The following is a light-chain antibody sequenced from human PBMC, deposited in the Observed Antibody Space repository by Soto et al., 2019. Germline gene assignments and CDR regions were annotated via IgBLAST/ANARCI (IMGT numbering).Light chain of an antibody. Sequence: QSVLTQPPSASGSPGQSVTISCTGMSSDVGGYNYVSWYQHHPGKAPKLMIYEVTKRPSGVPDRFSGSTSGNTASLTVSGLQAEDEADYYCSSYAGSNSVLFGGGTKVTVL. CDR1: SSDVGGYNY. J-gene: IGLJ2*01. CDR2: EVT. V-gene: IGLV2-8*01. CDR3: SSYAGSNSVL.